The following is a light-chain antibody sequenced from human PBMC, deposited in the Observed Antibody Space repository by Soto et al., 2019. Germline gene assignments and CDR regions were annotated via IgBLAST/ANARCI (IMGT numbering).Light chain of an antibody. CDR2: AAS. V-gene: IGKV1D-16*01. Sequence: DIQMTQSPSSLSASVGAIVTITCRASQDIGPWVDWYQQKAERAPNYLLYAASSLQSGVPSRFSGGGSGTNVTLTISGLQPEDCATYYCQNYNSYPLTFGGGTRVEIK. J-gene: IGKJ4*01. CDR3: QNYNSYPLT. CDR1: QDIGPW.